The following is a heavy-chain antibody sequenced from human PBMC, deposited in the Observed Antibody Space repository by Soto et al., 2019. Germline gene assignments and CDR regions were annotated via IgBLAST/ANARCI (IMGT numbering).Heavy chain of an antibody. CDR3: ATYYYDSSGYYRDY. D-gene: IGHD3-22*01. CDR1: GYTFTGYY. V-gene: IGHV1-2*02. Sequence: VKLSCKASGYTFTGYYMHWVRQATGQALEWMGWINPNSGGTNYAQKFQGRVTMTEDTSTDTAYMELSSLRSEDTAVYYCATYYYDSSGYYRDYWGQGTLGTVSS. J-gene: IGHJ4*02. CDR2: INPNSGGT.